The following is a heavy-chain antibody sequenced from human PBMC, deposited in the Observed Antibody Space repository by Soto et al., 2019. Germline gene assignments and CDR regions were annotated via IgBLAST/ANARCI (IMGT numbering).Heavy chain of an antibody. CDR1: GFSFSDYG. D-gene: IGHD2-2*01. J-gene: IGHJ6*02. V-gene: IGHV3-33*01. Sequence: QVQLVESGGGVVQPGWSLRLSCAASGFSFSDYGMHWVRQAPGRGLEWVAVIWYDGTNKYYADSVKGRFTIYRDNSKNTLYLQMNSLRVEDTAVYDCVRLGYCIPTSCYARTYDLDVWVQGTTVTVSS. CDR3: VRLGYCIPTSCYARTYDLDV. CDR2: IWYDGTNK.